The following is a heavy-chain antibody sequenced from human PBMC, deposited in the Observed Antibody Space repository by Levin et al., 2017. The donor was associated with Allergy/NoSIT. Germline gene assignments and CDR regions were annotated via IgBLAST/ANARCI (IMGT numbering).Heavy chain of an antibody. Sequence: TGGSLRLSCAASGFTFSSYAMSWVRQAPGKGLEWVSAISGSGGSTYYADSVKGRFTISRDNSKNTLYLQMNSLRAEDTAVYYCAKDWGPWDYWYYFDYWGQGTLVTVSS. CDR2: ISGSGGST. V-gene: IGHV3-23*01. D-gene: IGHD2-8*02. CDR1: GFTFSSYA. J-gene: IGHJ4*02. CDR3: AKDWGPWDYWYYFDY.